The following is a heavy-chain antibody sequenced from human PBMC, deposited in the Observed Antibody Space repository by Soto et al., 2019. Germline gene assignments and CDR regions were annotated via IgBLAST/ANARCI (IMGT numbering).Heavy chain of an antibody. CDR1: GFTFSSYA. CDR2: ISYDGSNK. V-gene: IGHV3-30-3*01. D-gene: IGHD3-10*01. J-gene: IGHJ4*02. Sequence: PGGSLRLSCAASGFTFSSYAMHWVRQAPGKGLEWVAVISYDGSNKYYADSVKGRFTISRDSSKNTLYLQMNSLRAEDTAVYYCARDFVRDGYKIDYWGQGTLVT. CDR3: ARDFVRDGYKIDY.